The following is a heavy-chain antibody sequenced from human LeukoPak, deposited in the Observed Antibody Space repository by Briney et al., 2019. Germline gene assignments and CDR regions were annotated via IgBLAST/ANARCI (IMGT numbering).Heavy chain of an antibody. CDR2: VKQDGSEM. V-gene: IGHV3-7*01. J-gene: IGHJ4*02. Sequence: GGSLRLSCAASAFTTSSYWMSWVRQAPGKGLEWAANVKQDGSEMYDVDSVKGRSTISRDNAKKSLYLQRNSLRAEDTAVYYCARELGSGSYRSPLGYWGQGTLVTVSS. CDR3: ARELGSGSYRSPLGY. CDR1: AFTTSSYW. D-gene: IGHD1-26*01.